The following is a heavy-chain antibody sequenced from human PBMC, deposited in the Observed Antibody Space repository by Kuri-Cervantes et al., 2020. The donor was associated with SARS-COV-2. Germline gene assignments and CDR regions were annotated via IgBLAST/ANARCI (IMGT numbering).Heavy chain of an antibody. CDR3: AIIGTLYNFDAFDI. CDR1: GFTFSSYE. J-gene: IGHJ3*02. Sequence: GESLKIPCAASGFTFSSYEMNWVRQAPGKGLEWVSYISSSGSTIYYADSVKSRFTISRDNAKNSLYLQMNSLRAEDTAVYYCAIIGTLYNFDAFDIWGQGTMVTVSS. D-gene: IGHD1-1*01. CDR2: ISSSGSTI. V-gene: IGHV3-48*03.